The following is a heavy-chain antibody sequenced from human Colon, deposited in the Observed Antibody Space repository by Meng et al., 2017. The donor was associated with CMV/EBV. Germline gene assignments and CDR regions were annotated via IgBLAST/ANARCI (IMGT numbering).Heavy chain of an antibody. CDR3: ARDRIGDPRGIDS. CDR1: GGSTSSRSSY. D-gene: IGHD2-15*01. V-gene: IGHV4-39*07. Sequence: SETLSLTCTVSGGSTSSRSSYWGWIRQPPGKGLEWIGNIFYDGTTYYNPSLQSRVSVSLDTSRNQFSLKLTSVTAADTAMYYCARDRIGDPRGIDSWGQGTLVTVSS. J-gene: IGHJ4*02. CDR2: IFYDGTT.